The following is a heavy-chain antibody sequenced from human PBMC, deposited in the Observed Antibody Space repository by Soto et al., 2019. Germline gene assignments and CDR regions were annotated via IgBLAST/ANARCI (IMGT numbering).Heavy chain of an antibody. J-gene: IGHJ4*02. V-gene: IGHV4-59*01. CDR1: DDSISLYY. CDR2: IDYSGTT. Sequence: KCSETLSLTCTVSDDSISLYYCIFIRHPPGKRLEWIVFIDYSGTTKYSPSLKSRVTISLDTSKNQFSLNLSSVTAADTAVYFCARGSRNWPEDYYFDLWGQGTLVTVSS. D-gene: IGHD6-13*01. CDR3: ARGSRNWPEDYYFDL.